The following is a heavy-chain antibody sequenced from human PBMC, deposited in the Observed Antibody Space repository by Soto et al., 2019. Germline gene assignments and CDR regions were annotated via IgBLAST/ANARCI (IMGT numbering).Heavy chain of an antibody. CDR1: GLPFGGYG. V-gene: IGHV3-7*03. CDR3: ARDPGPRSASIRGLGWFDP. D-gene: IGHD2-2*01. J-gene: IGHJ5*02. Sequence: VGSRRFPVVPSGLPFGGYGLSWSRQAQGRGREWVANINRDGSGEHYVDSVKGRFTISRDNAKNSVYLQMDSLRGDDSAVYYCARDPGPRSASIRGLGWFDPWGQGTLVTVS. CDR2: INRDGSGE.